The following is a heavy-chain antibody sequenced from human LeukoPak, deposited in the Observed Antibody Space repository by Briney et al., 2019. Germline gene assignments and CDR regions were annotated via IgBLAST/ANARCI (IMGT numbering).Heavy chain of an antibody. CDR3: TRYGDRSNREFDY. J-gene: IGHJ4*02. Sequence: SETLSLTCAVSGYSISSFYWGWIRQPPGKGLEWIASFYYSGNTYYNPSLQSRISISVDTSRSQFSLNLNSVTAADTAVYYCTRYGDRSNREFDYWGQGTLVTVSS. D-gene: IGHD2-21*02. V-gene: IGHV4-38-2*01. CDR2: FYYSGNT. CDR1: GYSISSFY.